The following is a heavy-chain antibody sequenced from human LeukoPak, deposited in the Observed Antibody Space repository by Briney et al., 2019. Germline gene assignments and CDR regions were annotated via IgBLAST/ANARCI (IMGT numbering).Heavy chain of an antibody. J-gene: IGHJ5*02. D-gene: IGHD3-22*01. CDR3: ATDPYYYDSSGYPEFDP. CDR1: GYTLTELS. Sequence: VSVKVSCKVSGYTLTELSMHWVRQAPGKGLEWMGGFDPEDGETIYAQKFQGRVTMTEDTSTDTAYMELSSPRSEDTAVYYCATDPYYYDSSGYPEFDPWGQGTLVTVSS. V-gene: IGHV1-24*01. CDR2: FDPEDGET.